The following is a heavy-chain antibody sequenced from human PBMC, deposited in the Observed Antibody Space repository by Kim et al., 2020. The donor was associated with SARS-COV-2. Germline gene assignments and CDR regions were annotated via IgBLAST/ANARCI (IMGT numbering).Heavy chain of an antibody. Sequence: ASVKVSCKVSGYTLTELSMHWVRQAPGKGLEWTGGFDPEDGETIYAQKFQGRVTMTEDTSIDTAYMELSSLRSEDTAVYYCATAITYYYDSSGYSDFDYWGQGTLVTVSS. D-gene: IGHD3-22*01. J-gene: IGHJ4*02. CDR2: FDPEDGET. CDR1: GYTLTELS. CDR3: ATAITYYYDSSGYSDFDY. V-gene: IGHV1-24*01.